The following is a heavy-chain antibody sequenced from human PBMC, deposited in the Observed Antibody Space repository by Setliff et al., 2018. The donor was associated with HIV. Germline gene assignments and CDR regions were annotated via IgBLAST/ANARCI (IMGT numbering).Heavy chain of an antibody. D-gene: IGHD5-18*01. J-gene: IGHJ4*02. CDR1: GFTFSSYS. CDR3: ASIELAAMVPVDY. Sequence: QPGGSLRLSCAASGFTFSSYSMNWVRQAPGKGLERVSYISSSSSTIYYADSVKGRFTISRDNSKNTLYLQMNSLRAEDTAVYYCASIELAAMVPVDYWGQGTLVTVSS. CDR2: ISSSSSTI. V-gene: IGHV3-48*01.